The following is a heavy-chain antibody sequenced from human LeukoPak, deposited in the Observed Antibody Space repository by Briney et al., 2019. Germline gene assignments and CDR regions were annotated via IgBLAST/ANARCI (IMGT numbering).Heavy chain of an antibody. CDR3: TTDPPTYYDFWSGYYGEKHGH. CDR2: IKSKTDGGTT. Sequence: GGSLRLSCAASGFTFSNAWMSWVRQAPGKGLEWVGRIKSKTDGGTTDYAAPVKGRFTISRDDSKNTLYLQMNSLKTEDTAVYYCTTDPPTYYDFWSGYYGEKHGHWGQGTLVTVSS. J-gene: IGHJ4*02. CDR1: GFTFSNAW. D-gene: IGHD3-3*01. V-gene: IGHV3-15*01.